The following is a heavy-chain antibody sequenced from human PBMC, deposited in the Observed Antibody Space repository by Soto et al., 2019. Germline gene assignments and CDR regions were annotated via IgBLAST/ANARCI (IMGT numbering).Heavy chain of an antibody. CDR3: ASFRYYYDTSVSWFDP. CDR1: GGSSISISYH. D-gene: IGHD3-22*01. CDR2: IYYRGST. V-gene: IGHV4-39*01. Sequence: PSLPQCVRCTVAGGSSISISYHCVWIRQPPGKGLEYIGTIYYRGSTYYNPSLKSRVTISVDTSKNQFSLKLSSVTAADTAVYYCASFRYYYDTSVSWFDPWGQGTLVTVSS. J-gene: IGHJ5*02.